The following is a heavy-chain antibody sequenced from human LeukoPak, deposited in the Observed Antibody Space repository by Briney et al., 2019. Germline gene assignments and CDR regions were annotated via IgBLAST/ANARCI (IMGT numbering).Heavy chain of an antibody. V-gene: IGHV4-39*07. CDR3: VRSGSGYQPPGAVDI. Sequence: SETLSLTCTVSGGSISSSRYYWGWIRQPPGKGLEWIGSICYSGRTDYNPSLKSRVTISVDTSKNQFSLKLSSVTAADTAIYYCVRSGSGYQPPGAVDIWGQGTMVTVST. CDR1: GGSISSSRYY. J-gene: IGHJ3*02. D-gene: IGHD3-22*01. CDR2: ICYSGRT.